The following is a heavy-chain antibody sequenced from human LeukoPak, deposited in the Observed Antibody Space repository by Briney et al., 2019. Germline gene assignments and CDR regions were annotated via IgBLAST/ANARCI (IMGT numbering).Heavy chain of an antibody. Sequence: SGKVSCKASGGTFSSYAISWVRQAPGQGLEWMGRIIPILGIANYAQKFQGRVTITADKSTSTAYMELSSLRSEDTAVYYCAREIEDGGNSFDYWGQGTLVTVSS. J-gene: IGHJ4*02. CDR2: IIPILGIA. CDR1: GGTFSSYA. D-gene: IGHD4-23*01. V-gene: IGHV1-69*04. CDR3: AREIEDGGNSFDY.